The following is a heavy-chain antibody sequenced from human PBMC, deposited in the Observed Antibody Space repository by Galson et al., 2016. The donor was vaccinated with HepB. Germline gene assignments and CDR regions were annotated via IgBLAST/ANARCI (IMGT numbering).Heavy chain of an antibody. CDR1: GGSINTGTDS. CDR3: ARGAYYMDV. V-gene: IGHV4-30-2*01. CDR2: ISHSGNI. Sequence: TLSLTCAVSGGSINTGTDSWSWIRQPPGKDLEWIGYISHSGNIYYNPSLKSRVTISVDRSKNHFSLKVSSVTAAYPAVYYCARGAYYMDVWGKGTTVTVSS. J-gene: IGHJ6*03.